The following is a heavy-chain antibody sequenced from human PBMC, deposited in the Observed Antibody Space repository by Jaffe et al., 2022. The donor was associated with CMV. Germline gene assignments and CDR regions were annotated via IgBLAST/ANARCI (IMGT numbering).Heavy chain of an antibody. V-gene: IGHV1-2*02. J-gene: IGHJ6*02. D-gene: IGHD3-3*01. CDR3: ARGRRYYDSWGRGLGPSAGLDRYGMDV. CDR1: GYSFTGYY. CDR2: ISPHSGGT. Sequence: QLVQSGAEVKKPGASVKVSCQASGYSFTGYYLHWVRQAPGQGFEWMGWISPHSGGTNSAQKFQGRVTMTRDTSINTAYMDLKRLRSDDTAVYYCARGRRYYDSWGRGLGPSAGLDRYGMDVWGHGTTVIVSS.